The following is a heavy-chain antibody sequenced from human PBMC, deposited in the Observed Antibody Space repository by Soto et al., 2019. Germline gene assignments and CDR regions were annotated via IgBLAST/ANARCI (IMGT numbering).Heavy chain of an antibody. CDR3: ASPRWAATGNYFDY. V-gene: IGHV1-8*01. Sequence: ASVKVSCKASGYTFTSYDINWVRQATGQGLEWMGWMNPNSGNTGYAQKFQGRVTMTRNTSISTAYMELSSLRSEDTAVYYCASPRWAATGNYFDYWGQGTLVTSPQ. J-gene: IGHJ4*02. D-gene: IGHD3-10*01. CDR2: MNPNSGNT. CDR1: GYTFTSYD.